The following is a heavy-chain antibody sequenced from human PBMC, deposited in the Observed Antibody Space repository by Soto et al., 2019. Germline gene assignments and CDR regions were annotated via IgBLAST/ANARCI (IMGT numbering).Heavy chain of an antibody. J-gene: IGHJ6*02. CDR1: GFSLSTSGVG. V-gene: IGHV2-5*02. Sequence: QITLKESGPPLVKPTQTLTLTCTFSGFSLSTSGVGVGWIRQPPGKALEWLALIYWDDDKRYSPSLKSRITVTKNTSKNQVVLTMTNMDPVDTATYYCAHRRSDGMDVWGQGTTVTVSS. CDR2: IYWDDDK. CDR3: AHRRSDGMDV.